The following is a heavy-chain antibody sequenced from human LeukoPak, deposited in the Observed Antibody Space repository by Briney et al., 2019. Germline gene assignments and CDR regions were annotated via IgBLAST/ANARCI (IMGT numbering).Heavy chain of an antibody. D-gene: IGHD3-22*01. CDR1: GGSISSSNW. V-gene: IGHV4-4*02. Sequence: SETLSLTCAVSGGSISSSNWWSWVRQPPGKGLEWIGEIYHSGSTNYNPSLKSRVTISVDRSKNQFSLKLSSVTAEDTAVYYCASEALRNYYESSGYGFDYWGQGTLVTVSS. CDR2: IYHSGST. J-gene: IGHJ4*02. CDR3: ASEALRNYYESSGYGFDY.